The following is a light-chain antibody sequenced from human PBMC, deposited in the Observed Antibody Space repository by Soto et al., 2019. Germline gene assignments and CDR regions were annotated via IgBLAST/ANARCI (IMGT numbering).Light chain of an antibody. CDR3: QHRSNWPPWT. J-gene: IGKJ1*01. CDR2: YAS. CDR1: QSVSSY. V-gene: IGKV3-11*01. Sequence: EIVLTQSPATLSLSPGERATLSCRASQSVSSYLAWYQQTPGQAPRLLIYYASNRATGIPARFSGSGSGTDFTLTISILEPEDFAVYYCQHRSNWPPWTFGQGTKVEVK.